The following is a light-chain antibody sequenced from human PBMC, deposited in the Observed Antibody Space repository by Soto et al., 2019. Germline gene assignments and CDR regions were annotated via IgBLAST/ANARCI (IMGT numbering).Light chain of an antibody. V-gene: IGKV2-28*01. CDR2: LGS. Sequence: DIVMTQSPLSLPVTPGEPASISCRSSQSLLHSNGYNYLDWYRQKPGQSPQLLIYLGSSRASGVPDRFSGSGSGTDFTLKISRVEAEDVGVYYCMQALQTPWTFGQGTKLEIK. J-gene: IGKJ2*02. CDR3: MQALQTPWT. CDR1: QSLLHSNGYNY.